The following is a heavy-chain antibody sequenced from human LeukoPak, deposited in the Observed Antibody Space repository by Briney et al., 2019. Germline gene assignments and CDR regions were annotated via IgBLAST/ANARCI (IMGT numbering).Heavy chain of an antibody. V-gene: IGHV3-7*01. CDR2: IKQDESEK. J-gene: IGHJ3*02. Sequence: GGSLRLSCAASGFLFSNYWMSWVRQAPGKGLECVAIIKQDESEKYYVDSVKGRFTISRDNAKNSLYLQVNGLRAEDTAVYYCARIGLYTSSWYFDIWGQGTMVTVSS. D-gene: IGHD6-13*01. CDR1: GFLFSNYW. CDR3: ARIGLYTSSWYFDI.